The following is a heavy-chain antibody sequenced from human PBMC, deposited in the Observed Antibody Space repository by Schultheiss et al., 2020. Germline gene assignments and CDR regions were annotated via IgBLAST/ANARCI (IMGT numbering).Heavy chain of an antibody. J-gene: IGHJ4*02. V-gene: IGHV3-64*04. CDR1: GFTFNSYS. CDR3: ATSIAAAGDFDY. D-gene: IGHD6-13*01. CDR2: ISSNGGHT. Sequence: GGSLRLSCAASGFTFNSYSMNWVRQAPGQGLEYVSTISSNGGHTYYADSVKGRFTISRDNSKNTLYLQMNSLRAEDTAVYYCATSIAAAGDFDYWGQGTLVTVSS.